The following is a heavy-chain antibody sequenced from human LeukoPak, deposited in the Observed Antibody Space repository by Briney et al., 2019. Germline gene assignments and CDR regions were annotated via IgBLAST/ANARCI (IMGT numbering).Heavy chain of an antibody. D-gene: IGHD6-19*01. V-gene: IGHV4-31*03. Sequence: PSETLSLTCTVSGGSISSGGYYWSWIRQHPGKGLEWIGYIYYSGSTYYNPSLKSRVTISVDTSKNQFSLKLSSVTAADTAVYYCARGQSSGWSEDYGGQGTLVTVSS. CDR1: GGSISSGGYY. CDR2: IYYSGST. CDR3: ARGQSSGWSEDY. J-gene: IGHJ4*02.